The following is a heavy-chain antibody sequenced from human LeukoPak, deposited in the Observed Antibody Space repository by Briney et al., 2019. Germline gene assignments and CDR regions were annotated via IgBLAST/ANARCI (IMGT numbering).Heavy chain of an antibody. CDR3: TTVNFGVVNYYYYYYMDV. J-gene: IGHJ6*03. Sequence: GGSLRLSCAASGFTFSNAWMSWVRQAPGKGLEWVGRIKSKTDGGTTDYAAPVKGRFTISRDDSKNTLYLQMNSLKTEDTAVYYCTTVNFGVVNYYYYYYMDVWGKGTTVTVSS. V-gene: IGHV3-15*01. D-gene: IGHD3-3*01. CDR1: GFTFSNAW. CDR2: IKSKTDGGTT.